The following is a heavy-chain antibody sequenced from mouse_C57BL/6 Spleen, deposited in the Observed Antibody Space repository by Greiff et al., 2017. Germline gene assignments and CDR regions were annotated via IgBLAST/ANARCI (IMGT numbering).Heavy chain of an antibody. J-gene: IGHJ4*01. CDR3: ANYYSNYVYAMDY. CDR1: GYTFTSYW. Sequence: VQLQESGAELVKPGASVKLSCKASGYTFTSYWMHWVKQRPGQGLEWIGMIHPNSGSTNYNEKFKSKATLTVDKSSSTAYMQLSSLTSEDSAVYYCANYYSNYVYAMDYWGQGTSVTVSS. CDR2: IHPNSGST. V-gene: IGHV1-64*01. D-gene: IGHD2-5*01.